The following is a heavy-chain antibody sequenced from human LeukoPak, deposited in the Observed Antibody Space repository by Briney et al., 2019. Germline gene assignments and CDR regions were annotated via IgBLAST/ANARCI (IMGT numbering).Heavy chain of an antibody. D-gene: IGHD2-15*01. Sequence: GGPLRLSCAASGFTFSGYWMHWVRQAPGKGLVWVSRIKSDGSSTTYADSVKGRFTISRDNAKNTLYLEMNSLRAEDTAVYYCARTFAAAHIDYWGQGTLVTVSS. CDR1: GFTFSGYW. V-gene: IGHV3-74*01. CDR2: IKSDGSST. J-gene: IGHJ4*02. CDR3: ARTFAAAHIDY.